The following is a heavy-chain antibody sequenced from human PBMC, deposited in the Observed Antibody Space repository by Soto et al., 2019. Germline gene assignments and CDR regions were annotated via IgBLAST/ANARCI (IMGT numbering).Heavy chain of an antibody. CDR3: TEDILPGGADV. J-gene: IGHJ6*02. Sequence: PGGSLRLSCVASAFSSHHHAIHWVRQGPGKGLGWVSGIHWNNGATGYADSVKGRSTIFKDNVKNSVYLQMNSLRTDDTAFYYCTEDILPGGADVWGQGTTVTVSS. V-gene: IGHV3-9*02. CDR1: AFSSHHHA. D-gene: IGHD3-16*01. CDR2: IHWNNGAT.